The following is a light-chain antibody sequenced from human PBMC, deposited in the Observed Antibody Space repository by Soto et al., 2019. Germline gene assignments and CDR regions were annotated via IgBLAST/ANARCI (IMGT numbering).Light chain of an antibody. J-gene: IGKJ4*01. CDR2: AAS. Sequence: DIPMTQPPSSLSASVGDRVTITCRASQSISSYFNWYQQKPGKAPKLLIYAASSWQSGVSSRFSGSGSRTDSTLTISSLQPEDFATYYCQQSDSTPLTFGGGNKVEIK. V-gene: IGKV1-39*01. CDR3: QQSDSTPLT. CDR1: QSISSY.